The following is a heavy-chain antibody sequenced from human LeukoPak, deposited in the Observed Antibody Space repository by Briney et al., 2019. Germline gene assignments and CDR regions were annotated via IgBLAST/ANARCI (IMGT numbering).Heavy chain of an antibody. V-gene: IGHV1-18*01. J-gene: IGHJ5*02. CDR3: ARDRDDILTGYAGP. CDR2: ISAYNGNT. D-gene: IGHD3-9*01. CDR1: GYTFTSYG. Sequence: GASVKVSCKASGYTFTSYGISWVRQAPGQGLEWMGWISAYNGNTNYAQKLQGRVTMTTDTSTGTAYMELRSLRSDDTAVYYCARDRDDILTGYAGPWGQGTLVTVSS.